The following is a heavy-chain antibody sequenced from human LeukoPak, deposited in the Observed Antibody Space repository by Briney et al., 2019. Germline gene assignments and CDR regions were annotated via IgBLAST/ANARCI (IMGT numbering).Heavy chain of an antibody. J-gene: IGHJ5*02. Sequence: GGSLRLSCAASGFTFSSYSTNWVRQAPGKGLEWVSSISSSSSYIYYADSVKGRFTISRDNAKNSLYLQMNSLRAEDTAVYYCARDGTLDWFDPWGQGTLVTVSS. CDR3: ARDGTLDWFDP. CDR1: GFTFSSYS. V-gene: IGHV3-21*01. CDR2: ISSSSSYI. D-gene: IGHD1-26*01.